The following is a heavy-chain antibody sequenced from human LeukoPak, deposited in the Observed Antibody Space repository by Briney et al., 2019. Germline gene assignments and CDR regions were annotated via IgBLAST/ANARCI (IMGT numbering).Heavy chain of an antibody. Sequence: SVKVSCKASGGTFSSYAISWVRQAPGQGLEWMGGIIPIFGTANYAQKFQGRVTITTDESTSTAYMELSSLRSDDTAVYYCARDLYDAFDIWGQGTMVTVSS. CDR1: GGTFSSYA. D-gene: IGHD2-15*01. CDR2: IIPIFGTA. J-gene: IGHJ3*02. CDR3: ARDLYDAFDI. V-gene: IGHV1-69*05.